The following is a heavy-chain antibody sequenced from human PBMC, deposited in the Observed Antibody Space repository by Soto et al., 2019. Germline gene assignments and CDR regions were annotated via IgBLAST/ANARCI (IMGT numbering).Heavy chain of an antibody. D-gene: IGHD3-16*01. CDR1: GASINSYY. J-gene: IGHJ4*02. CDR3: ASGGRSMYYFDY. V-gene: IGHV4-59*01. Sequence: SETLSLTXTVSGASINSYYWSWIRQPPGKALEWIAYIYYSGNTNYNPSLKSRVTISLDTSKNQFSLKLSSVTAADTAVYYCASGGRSMYYFDYWGQGTLVTVS. CDR2: IYYSGNT.